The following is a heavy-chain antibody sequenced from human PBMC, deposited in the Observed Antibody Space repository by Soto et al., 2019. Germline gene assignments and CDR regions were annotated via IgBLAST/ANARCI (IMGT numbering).Heavy chain of an antibody. J-gene: IGHJ6*02. CDR3: ARAVTFGGARWRMDV. CDR1: GYTFTSYA. Sequence: QVQLVQSGAEVKKPGASVKVSCKASGYTFTSYAMHWVRQAPGQRLEWMGWINAGNGNTKYSQKFQGRVTITRDTSASTADRELSCVGAGDTAVYYCARAVTFGGARWRMDVWAKGPRSPSP. CDR2: INAGNGNT. D-gene: IGHD3-16*01. V-gene: IGHV1-3*01.